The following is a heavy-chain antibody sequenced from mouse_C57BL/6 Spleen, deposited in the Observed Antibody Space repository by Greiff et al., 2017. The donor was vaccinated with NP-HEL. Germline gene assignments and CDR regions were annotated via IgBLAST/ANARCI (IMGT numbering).Heavy chain of an antibody. CDR2: IHPNSGST. V-gene: IGHV1-64*01. D-gene: IGHD2-5*01. CDR1: GYTFTSYW. Sequence: QVQLKQSGAELVKPGASVKLSCKASGYTFTSYWMHWVKQRPGQGLEWIGMIHPNSGSTNYTEKFKSKAKLTVDKSSSTAYMQLSSLTSEDSAVYYGAREGDYYSNPFAYWGQGTLVTVSA. J-gene: IGHJ3*01. CDR3: AREGDYYSNPFAY.